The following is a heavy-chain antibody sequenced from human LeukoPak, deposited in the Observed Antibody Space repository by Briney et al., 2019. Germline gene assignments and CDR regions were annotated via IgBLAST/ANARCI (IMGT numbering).Heavy chain of an antibody. V-gene: IGHV4-31*03. J-gene: IGHJ4*02. CDR2: ISYSGNT. Sequence: SETLSLTCTVSGGSISSGAYYWSWIRQHPGKGLEWIGYISYSGNTDYNPSLKSRVTLSVDTPKNQFSLKLSSVTAADTAVYYCARGVRGYSYGSLDYWGQGSLVTVSS. CDR3: ARGVRGYSYGSLDY. D-gene: IGHD5-18*01. CDR1: GGSISSGAYY.